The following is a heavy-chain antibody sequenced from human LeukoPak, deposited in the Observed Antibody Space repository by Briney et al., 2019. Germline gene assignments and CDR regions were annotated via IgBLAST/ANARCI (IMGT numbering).Heavy chain of an antibody. CDR2: INSDGSST. CDR1: GVTFSSYW. V-gene: IGHV3-74*01. D-gene: IGHD4/OR15-4a*01. Sequence: GGSLRLSCAASGVTFSSYWMHWGRQAPRKGRVGVSRINSDGSSTSYADSVKGRFTISRDDAKNTLYLQMNSLRAEDTAVYYCARDSDYALDYWGQGTLVTVSS. J-gene: IGHJ4*02. CDR3: ARDSDYALDY.